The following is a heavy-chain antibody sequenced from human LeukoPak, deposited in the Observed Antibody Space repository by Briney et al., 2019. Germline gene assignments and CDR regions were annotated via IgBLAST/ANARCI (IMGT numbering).Heavy chain of an antibody. CDR2: ISNDGSNK. J-gene: IGHJ4*02. D-gene: IGHD3-10*01. CDR1: GFTSSNYG. Sequence: GGSLRLSCAASGFTSSNYGMNWVRQAPGKGLEWVAIISNDGSNKYYADSVKGRFTISRDNSKNTLYLQMNSLRAEDTAVYYCAKGAIFVYGSGSLGWGPYFDYWGQGTLVTVSS. CDR3: AKGAIFVYGSGSLGWGPYFDY. V-gene: IGHV3-30*18.